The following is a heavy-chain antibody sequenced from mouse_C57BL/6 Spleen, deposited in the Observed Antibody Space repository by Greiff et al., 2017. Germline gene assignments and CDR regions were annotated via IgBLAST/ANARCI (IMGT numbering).Heavy chain of an antibody. D-gene: IGHD2-3*01. CDR1: GYTFTSYW. CDR3: ARSPHDGYSSAY. V-gene: IGHV1-61*01. CDR2: IYPSDSET. J-gene: IGHJ3*01. Sequence: QVQLKQPGAELVRPGSSVKLSCKASGYTFTSYWMAWVKQRPGQGLEWIGNIYPSDSETHYNQKFKDKATLTVDKSSSTAYMQLSSLTSEDSAVYYCARSPHDGYSSAYWGQGTLVTVSA.